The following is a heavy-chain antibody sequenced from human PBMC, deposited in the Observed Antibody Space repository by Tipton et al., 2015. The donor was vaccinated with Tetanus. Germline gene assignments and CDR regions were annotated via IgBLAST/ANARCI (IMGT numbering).Heavy chain of an antibody. Sequence: TLSLTCTVSGDFITSTSYYWGWIRQAPGKGLEWIGAVENGGTAYYNPSLRSRVTISRDTSKNQVSLRLTSVTAADTAIYYCARTAIFGVITYRAFDLWGHGTMVTVSS. V-gene: IGHV4-39*01. CDR1: GDFITSTSYY. J-gene: IGHJ3*01. CDR3: ARTAIFGVITYRAFDL. CDR2: VENGGTA. D-gene: IGHD3-3*01.